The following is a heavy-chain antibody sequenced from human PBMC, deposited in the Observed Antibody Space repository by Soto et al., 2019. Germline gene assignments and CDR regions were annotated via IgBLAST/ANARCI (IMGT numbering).Heavy chain of an antibody. V-gene: IGHV5-51*01. CDR1: GYSFTSYW. Sequence: GESLKISCKGSGYSFTSYWIGWVRQMPGKGLEWMGIIYPGDSDTRYSPSFQGQVTISADKSISTAYLQWSSLKASDTAMYYCARHNIGSGWYGGASTGPLKVYYYGMDVWGQGTAVTVSS. D-gene: IGHD6-19*01. CDR3: ARHNIGSGWYGGASTGPLKVYYYGMDV. J-gene: IGHJ6*02. CDR2: IYPGDSDT.